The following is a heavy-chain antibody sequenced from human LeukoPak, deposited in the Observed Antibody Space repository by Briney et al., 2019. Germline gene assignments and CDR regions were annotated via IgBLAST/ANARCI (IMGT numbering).Heavy chain of an antibody. CDR3: ARDRVVVAARVYYFDY. D-gene: IGHD2-15*01. CDR1: GGTFSSYT. Sequence: VKVSCKASGGTFSSYTISWVRQAPGQGLEWMGRIIPILGIANYAQEFQGRVTITADKSTSTAYMELSSLRSEDTAVYYCARDRVVVAARVYYFDYWGQGTLVTVSS. V-gene: IGHV1-69*04. CDR2: IIPILGIA. J-gene: IGHJ4*02.